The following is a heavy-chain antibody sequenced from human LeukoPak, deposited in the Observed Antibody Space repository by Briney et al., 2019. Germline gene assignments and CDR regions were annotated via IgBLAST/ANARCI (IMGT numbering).Heavy chain of an antibody. Sequence: GGSLRLSCAASGFTFSSNYMSWVRQAPGKGLEWVGRSRNKRNGYTTEYGASVKGRFSISRDDSKNSVYLQMNSLKTEDTAVYYCTRSPESGGNVFDIWGQGTMVTVSS. V-gene: IGHV3-72*01. J-gene: IGHJ3*02. CDR1: GFTFSSNY. D-gene: IGHD3-16*01. CDR2: SRNKRNGYTT. CDR3: TRSPESGGNVFDI.